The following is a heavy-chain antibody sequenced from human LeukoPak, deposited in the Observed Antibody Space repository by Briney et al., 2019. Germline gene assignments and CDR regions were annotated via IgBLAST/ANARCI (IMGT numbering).Heavy chain of an antibody. CDR1: GFTFSSYS. D-gene: IGHD2-2*01. CDR2: ISSSSSYI. V-gene: IGHV3-21*01. Sequence: GGSLRLSCAASGFTFSSYSMNWVRQAPGKGLEWVSSISSSSSYIYYADSVKGRFTISRDNAKNSLYLQMNSLRAEDTAVYYCARALGSTSCYDYWGQGTLVTVSS. J-gene: IGHJ4*02. CDR3: ARALGSTSCYDY.